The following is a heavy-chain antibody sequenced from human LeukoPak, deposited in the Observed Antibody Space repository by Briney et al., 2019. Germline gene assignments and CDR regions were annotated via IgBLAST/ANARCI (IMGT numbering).Heavy chain of an antibody. V-gene: IGHV3-23*01. Sequence: PSETLSLTCAVYGGSFSGYYWSWVRQAPGKGLEWVLAISGSGGSTYYADSVKGRFTISRDNSKNTLYLQMNSLRAEDTAVYYCAKDGGLLWFGDSPSYWGQGTLVTVSS. J-gene: IGHJ4*02. CDR2: ISGSGGST. CDR3: AKDGGLLWFGDSPSY. CDR1: GGSFSGYY. D-gene: IGHD3-10*01.